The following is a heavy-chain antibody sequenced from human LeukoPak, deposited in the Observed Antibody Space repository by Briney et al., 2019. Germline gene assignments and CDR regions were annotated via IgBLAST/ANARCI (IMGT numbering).Heavy chain of an antibody. CDR3: ARKGVIYYDSSGYPYYFDY. D-gene: IGHD3-22*01. Sequence: GGSLRLSCAASGFTFSSYWMSWVRQAPGKGLEWVANIKQDGSEKYYVDSVKGRFTISRGNAKNSLYLQMNSLRAEDTAVYYCARKGVIYYDSSGYPYYFDYWGQGTLVTVSS. J-gene: IGHJ4*02. V-gene: IGHV3-7*01. CDR1: GFTFSSYW. CDR2: IKQDGSEK.